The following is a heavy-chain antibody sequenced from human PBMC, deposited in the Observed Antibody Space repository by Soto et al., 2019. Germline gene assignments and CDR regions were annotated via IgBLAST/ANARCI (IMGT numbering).Heavy chain of an antibody. J-gene: IGHJ4*02. D-gene: IGHD5-12*01. CDR3: ARRGYSGYDAAGDYFDY. CDR1: GGSISSYY. CDR2: IYYSGST. Sequence: SETLSLTCTVSGGSISSYYWSWIRQPPGKGLEWIGYIYYSGSTNYNPSLKSRVTISVDTSKNQFSLKLSSVTAADTAVYYCARRGYSGYDAAGDYFDYWGQGTLVTVSS. V-gene: IGHV4-59*08.